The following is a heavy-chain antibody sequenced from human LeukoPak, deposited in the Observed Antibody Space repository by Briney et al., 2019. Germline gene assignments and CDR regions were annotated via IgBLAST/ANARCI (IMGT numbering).Heavy chain of an antibody. V-gene: IGHV3-30*04. Sequence: GGSLRLSCAASGFTFSSYAMHWVRQAPGKGLEWVAVISYDGSNKYYADSVKGRFTISRDSSKNTLYLQMNSLRAEDTAVYYCAREMWSTSLIDYWGQGTLVTVSS. D-gene: IGHD2-21*01. CDR2: ISYDGSNK. CDR3: AREMWSTSLIDY. CDR1: GFTFSSYA. J-gene: IGHJ4*02.